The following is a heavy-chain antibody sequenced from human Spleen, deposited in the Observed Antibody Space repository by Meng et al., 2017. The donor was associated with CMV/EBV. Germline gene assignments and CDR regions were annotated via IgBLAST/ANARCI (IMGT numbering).Heavy chain of an antibody. Sequence: FTRYWFGWVPPMPGQALQWIGIIYPCDSDTSYSPSFQGQVTISADKSIRTAYLQLSSLKASDTAMYYCARPGGVGWLQLKGEYYFDYWGQGTLVTVSS. V-gene: IGHV5-51*01. CDR2: IYPCDSDT. CDR3: ARPGGVGWLQLKGEYYFDY. CDR1: FTRYW. D-gene: IGHD5-24*01. J-gene: IGHJ4*02.